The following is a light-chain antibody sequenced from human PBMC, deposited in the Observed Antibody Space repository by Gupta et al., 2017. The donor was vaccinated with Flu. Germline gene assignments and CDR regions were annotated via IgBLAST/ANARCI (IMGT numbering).Light chain of an antibody. V-gene: IGKV3-15*01. CDR2: GAS. J-gene: IGKJ5*01. Sequence: EIVMTQSPATLSVSPGERATLSCRASQSVSSNLAWYQQKPGQAPRLLIYGASTRATGIPARFSGSGAGTEFTLTISSRQSEDFAVYYCQQYNNWPPTITFGQGTRLEIK. CDR1: QSVSSN. CDR3: QQYNNWPPTIT.